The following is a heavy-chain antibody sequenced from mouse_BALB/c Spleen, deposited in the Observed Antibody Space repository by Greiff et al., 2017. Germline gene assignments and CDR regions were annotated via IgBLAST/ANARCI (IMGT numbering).Heavy chain of an antibody. J-gene: IGHJ1*01. V-gene: IGHV1-77*01. Sequence: LVESGPELVKPGASVKMSCKASGYTFTDYVISWVKQRTGQGLEWIGEIYPGSGSTYYNEKFKGKATLTADKSSNTAYMQLSSLTSEDSAVYFCARRGVPYYGSSYGYFDVWGAGTTVTVSS. CDR3: ARRGVPYYGSSYGYFDV. CDR1: GYTFTDYV. D-gene: IGHD1-1*01. CDR2: IYPGSGST.